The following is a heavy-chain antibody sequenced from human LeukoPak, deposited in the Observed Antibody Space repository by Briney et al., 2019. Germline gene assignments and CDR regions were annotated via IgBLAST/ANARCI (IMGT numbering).Heavy chain of an antibody. CDR2: INPNSGGT. Sequence: ASVKVSCKASGYTFSGYYIHWVRQAPGQGPEWMGWINPNSGGTKYAQKFQGRVSMTRDTSISTAYMELSSLGSDDTAVFYCARKTAARRTSEFDYWGQGTPVTVSS. CDR1: GYTFSGYY. D-gene: IGHD6-6*01. CDR3: ARKTAARRTSEFDY. V-gene: IGHV1-2*02. J-gene: IGHJ4*02.